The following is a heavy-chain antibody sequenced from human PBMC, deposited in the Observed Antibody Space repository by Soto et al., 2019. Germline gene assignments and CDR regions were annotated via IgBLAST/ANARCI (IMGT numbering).Heavy chain of an antibody. D-gene: IGHD3-22*01. CDR1: GYSFTSYW. Sequence: GESLKISCKGSGYSFTSYWIGWVRQMPGKGLEWMGIIYPGDSDTRYSPSFQGQVTISADKSISTAYLQWSSLKASDTAMYYCARDRGYYDSSGYYFSDAFDIWGQGTLVTVSS. J-gene: IGHJ4*02. CDR2: IYPGDSDT. CDR3: ARDRGYYDSSGYYFSDAFDI. V-gene: IGHV5-51*01.